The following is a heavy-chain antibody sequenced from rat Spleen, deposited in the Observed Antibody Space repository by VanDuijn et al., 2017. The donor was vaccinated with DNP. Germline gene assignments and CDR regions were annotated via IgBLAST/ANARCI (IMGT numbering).Heavy chain of an antibody. J-gene: IGHJ2*01. CDR1: GYSITSNY. CDR3: ARWSRYCDY. Sequence: EVQLQESGPGLVKPSLSLSLTCSVTGYSITSNYWAWIRKFPGNKMEWMGYISYSGSTGFNPSLKSRISITRDTSQNQFFLQLNSVTTEDTATYYCARWSRYCDYWGQGVMVTVSS. V-gene: IGHV3-1*01. CDR2: ISYSGST.